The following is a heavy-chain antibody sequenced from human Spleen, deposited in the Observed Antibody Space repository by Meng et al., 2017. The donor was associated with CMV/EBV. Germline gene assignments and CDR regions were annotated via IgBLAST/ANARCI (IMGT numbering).Heavy chain of an antibody. V-gene: IGHV3-30-3*01. J-gene: IGHJ4*02. CDR2: ISYDGSNK. Sequence: GGSLRLSCAASGFTFSSYAMHWVRQAPGKGLEWVAVISYDGSNKYYADSVKGRFTISRDNSKNTLYLQMNSLRAEDTAVYYCAKVFYYGSGSYPPTIDYWGQGTLVTVSS. D-gene: IGHD3-10*01. CDR3: AKVFYYGSGSYPPTIDY. CDR1: GFTFSSYA.